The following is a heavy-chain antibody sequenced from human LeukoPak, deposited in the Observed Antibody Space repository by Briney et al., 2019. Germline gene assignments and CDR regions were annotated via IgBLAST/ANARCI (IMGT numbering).Heavy chain of an antibody. Sequence: SETLSLTCTVSGYSISTAYYWTWIRQPAGKGLEWIGRIYTSGSTNYNPSLKSRVTMSVDTSKNQFSLKLSSVTAADTAVYYCARFSSIAAAFDYWGQGTLVTVSS. J-gene: IGHJ4*02. V-gene: IGHV4-4*07. D-gene: IGHD6-13*01. CDR1: GYSISTAYY. CDR3: ARFSSIAAAFDY. CDR2: IYTSGST.